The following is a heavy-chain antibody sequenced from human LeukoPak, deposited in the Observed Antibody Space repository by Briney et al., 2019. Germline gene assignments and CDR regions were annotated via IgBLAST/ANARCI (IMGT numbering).Heavy chain of an antibody. CDR1: GGTFSSYA. Sequence: VASVKVSCKASGGTFSSYAISWVRPAPGQGLEWMGGVIPIFGTANYAQKFQGRVTITADESTSTAYMELSSLRSEDTAVYYCARKGWGSYRYKGNWFDPWGQGTLVTVSS. D-gene: IGHD3-16*02. CDR3: ARKGWGSYRYKGNWFDP. J-gene: IGHJ5*02. V-gene: IGHV1-69*13. CDR2: VIPIFGTA.